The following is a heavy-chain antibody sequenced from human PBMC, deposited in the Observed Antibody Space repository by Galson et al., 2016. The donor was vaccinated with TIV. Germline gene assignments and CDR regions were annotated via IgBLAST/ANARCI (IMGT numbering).Heavy chain of an antibody. Sequence: LSLTCKVSGGSISTGDYYWMWIRQPPGKGLAWVGSIYYSGTTYYNPSLMSRVIVSVDASKNQFSLKLSSVTAADTAVFYCARARRVARVVVAATGTAIDHWGRGTLVTVSS. D-gene: IGHD2-15*01. CDR3: ARARRVARVVVAATGTAIDH. V-gene: IGHV4-30-4*01. J-gene: IGHJ4*02. CDR1: GGSISTGDYY. CDR2: IYYSGTT.